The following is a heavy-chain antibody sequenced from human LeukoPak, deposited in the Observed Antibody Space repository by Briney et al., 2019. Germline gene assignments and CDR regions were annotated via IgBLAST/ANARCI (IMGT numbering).Heavy chain of an antibody. CDR1: GFTFSSYS. J-gene: IGHJ3*01. D-gene: IGHD2-15*01. Sequence: GGSLRLSCAASGFTFSSYSMNWVRQAPGKGLEWVSSISSSSSYIYYADSVKGRFTISRDNAKNSLYLQMNSLRAEDTAVYYCARSALLPNASFDLWGQGTLVTVSS. CDR3: ARSALLPNASFDL. V-gene: IGHV3-21*01. CDR2: ISSSSSYI.